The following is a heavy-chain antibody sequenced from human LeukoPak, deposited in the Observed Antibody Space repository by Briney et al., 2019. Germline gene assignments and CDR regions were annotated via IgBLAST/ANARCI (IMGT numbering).Heavy chain of an antibody. Sequence: SETLSLTCTVSGGSISSYYWSWIRQPAGKGLEWIGRIYTSGSTNYNPSLKSRVTISVDKSKNQFSLKLSSVTAADTAVYYCARALESSGYSSFDYWGQGTLVTVSS. CDR3: ARALESSGYSSFDY. V-gene: IGHV4-4*07. J-gene: IGHJ4*02. D-gene: IGHD3-22*01. CDR2: IYTSGST. CDR1: GGSISSYY.